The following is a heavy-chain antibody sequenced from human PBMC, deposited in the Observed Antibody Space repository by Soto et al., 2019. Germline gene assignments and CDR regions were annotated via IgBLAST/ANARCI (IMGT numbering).Heavy chain of an antibody. Sequence: PGGSLRLSCAASGFTFSSYGMHWVRQAPGKGLEWVAVISYDGSNKYYADSVKGRFTISRDNSKNTLYLQMNSLRAEDTAVYYCAKGFRGRGYSSVDFDYWGQGSLVTVSS. V-gene: IGHV3-30*18. CDR3: AKGFRGRGYSSVDFDY. D-gene: IGHD5-18*01. CDR1: GFTFSSYG. CDR2: ISYDGSNK. J-gene: IGHJ4*02.